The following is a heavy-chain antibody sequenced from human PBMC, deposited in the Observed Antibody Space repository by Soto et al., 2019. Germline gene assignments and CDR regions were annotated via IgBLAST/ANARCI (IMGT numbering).Heavy chain of an antibody. V-gene: IGHV3-11*01. CDR3: GGSSGWYQGGFDY. D-gene: IGHD6-19*01. CDR2: ISSSGSTI. CDR1: GFTFSDYY. J-gene: IGHJ4*02. Sequence: GGSRRLSCAASGFTFSDYYMSWIRQAPGKGLEWVSYISSSGSTIYYADSVKGRFTISRDNAKNSLYLQMNSLRAEDTAVYYCGGSSGWYQGGFDYWGQGTLVTVSS.